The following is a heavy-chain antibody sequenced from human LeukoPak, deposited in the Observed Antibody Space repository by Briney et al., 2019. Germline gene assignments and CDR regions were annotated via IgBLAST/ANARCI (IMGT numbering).Heavy chain of an antibody. Sequence: KPGGSLRLSCAASGFTFSDYYMSWIRQAPGKGLVWVSYISSSSSYTNYADSVKGRFTISRDNAKNSLYLQMNSLTAEDTAVYYCARDRALRYFDWLSQGPSNYYYGMDVWGQGTTVTVSS. CDR1: GFTFSDYY. CDR3: ARDRALRYFDWLSQGPSNYYYGMDV. CDR2: ISSSSSYT. D-gene: IGHD3-9*01. V-gene: IGHV3-11*05. J-gene: IGHJ6*02.